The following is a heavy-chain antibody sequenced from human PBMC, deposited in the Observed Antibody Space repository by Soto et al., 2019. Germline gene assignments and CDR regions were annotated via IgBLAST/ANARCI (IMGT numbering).Heavy chain of an antibody. V-gene: IGHV3-48*02. CDR3: ARVGRFGDYYYYGMDV. D-gene: IGHD3-10*01. CDR1: GFTLSTYS. J-gene: IGHJ6*02. CDR2: ISSSSSTL. Sequence: GGSLRPSFEASGFTLSTYSMNWVRQAPGTVLEWFSYISSSSSTLYYADSVKGRFTISRDNAKNSLYLQMNSLRDEDTAVYYCARVGRFGDYYYYGMDVWGQGTTVTVSS.